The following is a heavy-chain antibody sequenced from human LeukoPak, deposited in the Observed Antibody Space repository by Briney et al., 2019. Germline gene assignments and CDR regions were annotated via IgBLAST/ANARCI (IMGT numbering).Heavy chain of an antibody. V-gene: IGHV4-59*01. D-gene: IGHD4-11*01. CDR2: VDHTGST. J-gene: IGHJ6*03. Sequence: SETLSLTCTVSGGSINNYYWSWIRQPPGKGLEWIGYVDHTGSTKFNPSLNGRVSISRDTSNNFFSLRLRSVTAADTAVYFCARGRVSSSTWYSTYYYFFYMDFWGKGTTVTVSS. CDR1: GGSINNYY. CDR3: ARGRVSSSTWYSTYYYFFYMDF.